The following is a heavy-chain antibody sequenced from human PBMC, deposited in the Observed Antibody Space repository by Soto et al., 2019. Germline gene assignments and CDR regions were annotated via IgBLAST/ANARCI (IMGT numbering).Heavy chain of an antibody. CDR3: ARGITMVRGVQYYYYGMDV. CDR2: ISTYNGNT. CDR1: GYTFTSYG. J-gene: IGHJ6*02. Sequence: QVQLVQSGAEVKKPGASVKVSCKASGYTFTSYGINWVRQAPGQGLEWMGWISTYNGNTNFAQTLQGRVSLTTDTSTSTAYMELRSLRFDDTAIYYCARGITMVRGVQYYYYGMDVWGQGTTVTVSS. V-gene: IGHV1-18*01. D-gene: IGHD3-10*01.